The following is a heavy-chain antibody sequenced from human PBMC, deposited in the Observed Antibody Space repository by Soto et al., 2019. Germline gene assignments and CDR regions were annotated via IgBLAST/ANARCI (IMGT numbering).Heavy chain of an antibody. V-gene: IGHV4-34*01. Sequence: SETLSLACAVYGGTFSVYYWSWIRQPPGKGLEWIGEINHSGSTNYNPSLKSRVTISVDTSKNQFSLKLSSVTAADTAVYYCARFPVGLWCGEFSYYTVMDVGGQGTTVTVSS. CDR2: INHSGST. CDR3: ARFPVGLWCGEFSYYTVMDV. D-gene: IGHD3-10*01. CDR1: GGTFSVYY. J-gene: IGHJ6*02.